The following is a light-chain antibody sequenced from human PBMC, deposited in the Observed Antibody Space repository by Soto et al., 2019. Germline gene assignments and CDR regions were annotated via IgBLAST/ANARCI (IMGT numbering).Light chain of an antibody. Sequence: DIQLTQSPSFLSASVGDRVTITCRASRGISSYLAWYQQKPGKAPKLLIYAASTLQSGVPSRFSGSGSGTEFTLTISSLQPEDFATYYCQQLNSYPSFTFGPGTKVDIK. CDR2: AAS. CDR3: QQLNSYPSFT. CDR1: RGISSY. J-gene: IGKJ3*01. V-gene: IGKV1-9*01.